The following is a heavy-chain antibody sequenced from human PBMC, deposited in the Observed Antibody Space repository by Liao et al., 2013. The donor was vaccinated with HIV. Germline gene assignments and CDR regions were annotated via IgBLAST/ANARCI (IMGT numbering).Heavy chain of an antibody. CDR2: IYTSGST. Sequence: QVQLQESGPGLVKPSQTLSLTCTVSGGSISSGSYYWSWIRQPAGKGLEWIGRIYTSGSTNYNPSLKSRVTISVDTSKNQFSLKLSSVTAADTAVYYCARGSLWFGELRGRDWFDPWGQGTLVTVSS. V-gene: IGHV4-61*02. D-gene: IGHD3-10*01. CDR1: GGSISSGSYY. CDR3: ARGSLWFGELRGRDWFDP. J-gene: IGHJ5*02.